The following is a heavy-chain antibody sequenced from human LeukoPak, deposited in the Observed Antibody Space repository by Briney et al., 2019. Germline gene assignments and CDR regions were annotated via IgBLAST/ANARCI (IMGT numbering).Heavy chain of an antibody. Sequence: GGSLRLSCAASGFTFSDYYMSWVRQAPGKGLEWVSVIYSGGTTYYADSVKGRFTISRDNSKNTLYLQMNSLRAEDTAVYYCARDGYGNNYMDVWGKGTTVTVSS. D-gene: IGHD1/OR15-1a*01. CDR3: ARDGYGNNYMDV. CDR1: GFTFSDYY. J-gene: IGHJ6*03. CDR2: IYSGGTT. V-gene: IGHV3-53*01.